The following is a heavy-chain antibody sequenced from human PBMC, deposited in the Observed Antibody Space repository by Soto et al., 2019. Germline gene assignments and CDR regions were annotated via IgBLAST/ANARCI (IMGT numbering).Heavy chain of an antibody. Sequence: QVQLVQSGAEVKEPGASVMVSCKASGYSFTTYPIHWVRQAPGQRLEWMGWIIAGNGDTKYSQKFQGRVTFTTDTSASAVYMELGSLRFEDTAVYFCARRGDGYNYDYWGQGTLVTVSS. V-gene: IGHV1-3*01. CDR2: IIAGNGDT. D-gene: IGHD5-12*01. CDR1: GYSFTTYP. CDR3: ARRGDGYNYDY. J-gene: IGHJ4*02.